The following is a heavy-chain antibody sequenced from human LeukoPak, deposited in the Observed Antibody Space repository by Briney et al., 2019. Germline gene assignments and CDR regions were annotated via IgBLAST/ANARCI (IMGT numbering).Heavy chain of an antibody. V-gene: IGHV1-2*02. J-gene: IGHJ5*02. CDR2: INPNSGGT. Sequence: ASVKVSCKASGYTFTGYYMHWVRQAPGQGPEWMGWINPNSGGTNYAQKFQGRVTMTRDTSISTAYMELSRLRSDDTAVYYCARAPSIAARREGWFDPWGQGTLVTVSS. D-gene: IGHD6-6*01. CDR3: ARAPSIAARREGWFDP. CDR1: GYTFTGYY.